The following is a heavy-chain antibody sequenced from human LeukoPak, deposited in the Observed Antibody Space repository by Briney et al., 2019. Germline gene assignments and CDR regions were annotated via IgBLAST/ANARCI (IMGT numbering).Heavy chain of an antibody. CDR2: INPNSGGT. V-gene: IGHV1-2*02. CDR1: GYTFTGYY. J-gene: IGHJ4*02. D-gene: IGHD3-10*01. Sequence: ASVKVSCKASGYTFTGYYMHWVRQAPGQGLEWMGWINPNSGGTNYAQKFQGRVTTTRDTSISTAYMELSRLRSDDTAVYYCARVEVYYYGSGSYYSAFDYWGQGTLVTVSS. CDR3: ARVEVYYYGSGSYYSAFDY.